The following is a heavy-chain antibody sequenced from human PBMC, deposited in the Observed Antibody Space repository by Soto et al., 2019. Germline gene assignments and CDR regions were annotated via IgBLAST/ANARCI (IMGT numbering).Heavy chain of an antibody. D-gene: IGHD6-6*01. CDR2: IYYSGST. CDR3: ARGGDQYSSSSGWFDP. V-gene: IGHV4-59*01. J-gene: IGHJ5*02. Sequence: SETLSLTCTVSGGSISSYYWSWIRQPPGKGLEWIGYIYYSGSTNYNPSLKSRVTISVDTSKNQFSLKLSSVTAADTAVYYCARGGDQYSSSSGWFDPWGQGTLVTVSS. CDR1: GGSISSYY.